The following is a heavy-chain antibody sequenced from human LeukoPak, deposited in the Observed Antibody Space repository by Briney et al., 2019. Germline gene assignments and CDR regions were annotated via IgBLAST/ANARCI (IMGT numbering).Heavy chain of an antibody. CDR2: ISGSGGST. D-gene: IGHD6-19*01. J-gene: IGHJ4*02. CDR1: GFTFSSYA. CDR3: AKDHRSGWYFDY. V-gene: IGHV3-23*01. Sequence: GGSLRLSCAASGFTFSSYAMSWVRQAPGKGLEWVSAISGSGGSTYYADSVKGRFTISRDNPKNTLYLQMNSLRAEDTAVYYCAKDHRSGWYFDYWGQGTLVTVSS.